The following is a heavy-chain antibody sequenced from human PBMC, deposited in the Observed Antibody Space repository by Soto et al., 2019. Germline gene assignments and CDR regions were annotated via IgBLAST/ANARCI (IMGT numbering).Heavy chain of an antibody. V-gene: IGHV1-69*06. CDR3: ARESMSGWYSDEYYYYGMDV. J-gene: IGHJ6*02. D-gene: IGHD6-19*01. CDR2: IIPIFGTA. Sequence: QVQLVQSGAEVKKPGSSVKVSCKASGGTFSSYAISWVRQAPGQGLEWMGGIIPIFGTANYAQKFQGRVTITADKSTSPAYMELSSLRSEDTAVYYCARESMSGWYSDEYYYYGMDVWGQGTTVTVSS. CDR1: GGTFSSYA.